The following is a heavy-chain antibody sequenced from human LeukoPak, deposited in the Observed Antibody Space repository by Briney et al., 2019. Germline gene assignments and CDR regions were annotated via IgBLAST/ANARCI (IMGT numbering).Heavy chain of an antibody. D-gene: IGHD6-19*01. CDR3: AKDRDSSGWYFDY. J-gene: IGHJ4*02. CDR1: GFSFSNYA. V-gene: IGHV3-23*01. Sequence: PGGSLRLSCAASGFSFSNYAMSWVRQAPGKGLEWVSAISGRGANTYYADSVKGRFTISRDNSKNTLYLQMNSLRAEDTAVYYCAKDRDSSGWYFDYWGQGTLVTVSS. CDR2: ISGRGANT.